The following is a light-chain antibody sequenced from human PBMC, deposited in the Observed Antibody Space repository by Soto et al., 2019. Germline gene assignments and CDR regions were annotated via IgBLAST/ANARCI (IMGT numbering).Light chain of an antibody. CDR1: QSVRSTY. V-gene: IGKV3-20*01. CDR2: GAS. Sequence: EIVLTQSPGTLSLSPGERATLSCRASQSVRSTYLAWYQQKPVQAPRLLIHGASTRATGIPNRFSGGGSGTDFTLTVSRLEPEDFALYYCQHYGSSPPVTFGGGTKVEIK. J-gene: IGKJ4*02. CDR3: QHYGSSPPVT.